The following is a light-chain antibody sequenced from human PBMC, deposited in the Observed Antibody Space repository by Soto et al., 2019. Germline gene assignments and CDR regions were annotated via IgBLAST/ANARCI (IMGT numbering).Light chain of an antibody. CDR3: SSYAGSNKV. CDR2: DVT. Sequence: QSALTQPASVSGSPGQSITISCTGTSSDVGGYNYVSWYQQQPGKAPKFMIYDVTNRPSGVSNRFSGSKSGNTASLTISWLQAEDEADYYCSSYAGSNKVFGTGTKVTVL. V-gene: IGLV2-14*01. CDR1: SSDVGGYNY. J-gene: IGLJ1*01.